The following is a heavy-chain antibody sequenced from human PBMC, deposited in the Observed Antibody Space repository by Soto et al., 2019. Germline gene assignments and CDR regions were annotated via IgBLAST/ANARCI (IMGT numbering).Heavy chain of an antibody. V-gene: IGHV1-69*13. D-gene: IGHD6-19*01. Sequence: SVKVSCKASGGTFSSYASSWVRQAPGQGLEWMGGIIPIFGTANYAQKFQGRVTITADESTSTAYMELSSLRSEDTAVYYCARDQRRLGIAVGDYYYYYGMDVWGQGTTVTVSS. CDR1: GGTFSSYA. CDR3: ARDQRRLGIAVGDYYYYYGMDV. CDR2: IIPIFGTA. J-gene: IGHJ6*02.